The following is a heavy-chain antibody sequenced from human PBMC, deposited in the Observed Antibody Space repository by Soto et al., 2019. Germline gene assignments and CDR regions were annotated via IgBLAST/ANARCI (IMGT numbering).Heavy chain of an antibody. CDR2: IYYSGST. Sequence: SETLSLTCAVSGGSISSGGYSWSRIRQPPGKGLEWIGNIYYSGSTYYNPSLKSRVTISVDRSKNQFYLKLSSVTAADSAVYYCARGYYDSSGYYGMDVWGQGTTVTVS. D-gene: IGHD3-22*01. CDR3: ARGYYDSSGYYGMDV. CDR1: GGSISSGGYS. J-gene: IGHJ6*02. V-gene: IGHV4-30-2*01.